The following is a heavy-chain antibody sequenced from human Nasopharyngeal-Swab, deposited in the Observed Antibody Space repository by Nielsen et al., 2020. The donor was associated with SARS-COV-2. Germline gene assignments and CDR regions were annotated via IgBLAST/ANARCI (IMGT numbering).Heavy chain of an antibody. CDR1: GFTFNNYN. D-gene: IGHD3-3*01. J-gene: IGHJ6*02. V-gene: IGHV3-21*01. Sequence: GGSLRLSCAASGFTFNNYNFNWVRQPPGKGLEWVSSISSSSSYIYYADSVKGRLTISRDNAKNSLYLQMNSLRAEDTAVYYCARDGLDYDFWSAYFMDVWGQGTTVTVSS. CDR2: ISSSSSYI. CDR3: ARDGLDYDFWSAYFMDV.